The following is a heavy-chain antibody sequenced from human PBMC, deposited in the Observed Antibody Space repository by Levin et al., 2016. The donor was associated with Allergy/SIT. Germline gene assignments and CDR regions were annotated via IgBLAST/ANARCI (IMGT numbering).Heavy chain of an antibody. Sequence: GESLKISCAASGFIFSSYGMHWVRQAPGKGLEWVAVISNDGSNKYYADSVKGRFTISRDNSKNTLYLQMNSLRAEDTAVYYCAKDRVADTSSWYHFDYWGQGNLVIVSS. CDR1: GFIFSSYG. J-gene: IGHJ4*02. D-gene: IGHD6-13*01. CDR2: ISNDGSNK. V-gene: IGHV3-30*18. CDR3: AKDRVADTSSWYHFDY.